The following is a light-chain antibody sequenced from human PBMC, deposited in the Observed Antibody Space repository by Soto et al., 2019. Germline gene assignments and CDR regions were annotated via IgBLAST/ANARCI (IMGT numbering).Light chain of an antibody. J-gene: IGLJ1*01. CDR1: SSDVGGYDY. Sequence: QSALTQPASVSGSPGQSITISCTGTSSDVGGYDYVSWYQQQPGKAPKLMIYDVINRPSGVSNRFSGSKSGNTASLTISGLQPEDEAHYYCSSYTTSSTQVFGTGTKLTVL. V-gene: IGLV2-14*03. CDR2: DVI. CDR3: SSYTTSSTQV.